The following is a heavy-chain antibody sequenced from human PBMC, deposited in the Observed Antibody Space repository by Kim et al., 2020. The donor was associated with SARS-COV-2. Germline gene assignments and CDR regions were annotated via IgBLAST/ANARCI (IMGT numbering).Heavy chain of an antibody. J-gene: IGHJ4*02. D-gene: IGHD3-9*01. Sequence: ASVKVSCKASGYTFTSYAMHWVRQAPGQRLEWMGWINAGNGNTKYSQKFQGRVTITRDTSASTAYMELSSLRSEDTAVYYCARIGVYYDILTGYSHTYYFDYWGQGTLVTVSS. CDR2: INAGNGNT. CDR3: ARIGVYYDILTGYSHTYYFDY. CDR1: GYTFTSYA. V-gene: IGHV1-3*01.